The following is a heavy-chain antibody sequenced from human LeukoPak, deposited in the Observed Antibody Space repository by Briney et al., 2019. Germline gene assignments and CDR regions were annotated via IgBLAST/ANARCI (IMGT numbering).Heavy chain of an antibody. CDR2: ISWDGGST. CDR3: ATLVGLPGHFDAFDI. Sequence: GRSLRLSCAASGFTFDDYTMHWVRQAPGKGLEWVSLISWDGGSTYYADSVKGRFTISRDNSKNTLYLQMNSLRAEDTAVYYCATLVGLPGHFDAFDIWGQGTMVTVSS. CDR1: GFTFDDYT. J-gene: IGHJ3*02. V-gene: IGHV3-43*01. D-gene: IGHD5-12*01.